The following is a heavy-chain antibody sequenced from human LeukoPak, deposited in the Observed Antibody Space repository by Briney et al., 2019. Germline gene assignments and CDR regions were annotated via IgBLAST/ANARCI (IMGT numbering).Heavy chain of an antibody. CDR2: INHGGLT. J-gene: IGHJ4*02. V-gene: IGHV4-34*01. D-gene: IGHD3-10*01. Sequence: SETLSLTCAVYGDSFKNYYWTWIRQSPEKGLEWIGEINHGGLTSYNPSLESRLTLLVDTSQNQFSMNLRSVTAADTAVYFCARGSMVRGLNRGRRTFDYWGQGTLVTVSS. CDR3: ARGSMVRGLNRGRRTFDY. CDR1: GDSFKNYY.